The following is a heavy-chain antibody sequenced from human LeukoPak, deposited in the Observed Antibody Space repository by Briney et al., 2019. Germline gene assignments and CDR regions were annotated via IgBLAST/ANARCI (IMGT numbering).Heavy chain of an antibody. CDR3: ARRYDFWSGYPPPLDY. Sequence: SETLSLTCAVFGGSFSGYYWNWLRQPPGKGLEWIGQINPSRNTNYNPSLKSRVTISVDTSKKQFSLKLSSVTAADTAVYYCARRYDFWSGYPPPLDYWGQGTLVTVSS. J-gene: IGHJ4*02. V-gene: IGHV4-34*01. CDR2: INPSRNT. CDR1: GGSFSGYY. D-gene: IGHD3-3*01.